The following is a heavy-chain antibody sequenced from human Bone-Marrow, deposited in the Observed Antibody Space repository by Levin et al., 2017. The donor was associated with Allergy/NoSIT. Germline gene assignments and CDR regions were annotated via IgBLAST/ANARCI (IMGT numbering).Heavy chain of an antibody. CDR3: ARQPYCSVGKCPYDYYGMDV. Sequence: GGSLRLSCGGSGFTFHSYSMNWVRQAPGKGLEWVAYISTSSSTIHYADSVKGRFTASRDNAGNSLSLQMNSLRVEDTAVYYCARQPYCSVGKCPYDYYGMDVWGQGTTVTVSS. CDR1: GFTFHSYS. D-gene: IGHD6-25*01. V-gene: IGHV3-48*04. CDR2: ISTSSSTI. J-gene: IGHJ6*02.